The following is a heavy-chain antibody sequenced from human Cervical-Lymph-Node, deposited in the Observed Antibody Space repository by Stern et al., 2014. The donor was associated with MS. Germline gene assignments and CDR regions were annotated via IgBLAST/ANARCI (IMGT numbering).Heavy chain of an antibody. CDR2: ISYDGSYK. D-gene: IGHD3-22*01. J-gene: IGHJ1*01. CDR3: ARDPITMKVVVKTPYFQR. V-gene: IGHV3-30*04. Sequence: QVQLVQSGGGVVQPGRSLRLSCAASGFTFSSFAMHWVRQDPGKGLEWVALISYDGSYKYYADSVKGRFPISRDNSKNTLYLQMNSLRAEDTAVYYCARDPITMKVVVKTPYFQRWGQGTLVTVSS. CDR1: GFTFSSFA.